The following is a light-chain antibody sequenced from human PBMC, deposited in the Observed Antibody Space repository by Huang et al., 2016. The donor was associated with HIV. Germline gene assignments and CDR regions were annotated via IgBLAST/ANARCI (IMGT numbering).Light chain of an antibody. J-gene: IGKJ1*01. CDR1: QSVFKN. Sequence: ENLMTQSPSTLSVSPGESATLSCRASQSVFKNLAWYQQKPGQAPKLLIYGSSTSAAGIPARFSGSGSGTDFTLTISSLQSEDLAVYYCQQYSTSPRTFGQGTKVEV. CDR2: GSS. V-gene: IGKV3-15*01. CDR3: QQYSTSPRT.